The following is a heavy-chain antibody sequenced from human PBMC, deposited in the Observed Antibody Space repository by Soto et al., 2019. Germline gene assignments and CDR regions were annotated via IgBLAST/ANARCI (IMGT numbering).Heavy chain of an antibody. Sequence: HTLSLTCAITGDSVSSNSAGWSWVRQSPSRGLEWLGRTYYRSKWYYEYAVSVRGRITINPDTSKNQYSLQLNSVTPEDTAVYLCARGEQYSGRIFDYWGQGTLVTVSS. V-gene: IGHV6-1*01. CDR3: ARGEQYSGRIFDY. CDR2: TYYRSKWYY. D-gene: IGHD1-26*01. J-gene: IGHJ4*01. CDR1: GDSVSSNSAG.